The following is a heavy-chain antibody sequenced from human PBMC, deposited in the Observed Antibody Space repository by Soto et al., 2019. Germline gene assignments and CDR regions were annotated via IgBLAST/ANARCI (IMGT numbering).Heavy chain of an antibody. Sequence: SVKVSCKASGGTFSSYAISWVRQAPGQGLEWMGGIIPIFGTANYAQKFQGRVTITADESTSTAYMELSSLRSEDTAVYYCARDNCSSTSCYRYYYYYGMDVWGQGTTVTVSS. D-gene: IGHD2-2*01. V-gene: IGHV1-69*13. CDR3: ARDNCSSTSCYRYYYYYGMDV. J-gene: IGHJ6*02. CDR1: GGTFSSYA. CDR2: IIPIFGTA.